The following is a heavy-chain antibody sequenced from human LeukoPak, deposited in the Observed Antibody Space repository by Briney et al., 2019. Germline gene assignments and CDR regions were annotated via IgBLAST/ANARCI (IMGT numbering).Heavy chain of an antibody. J-gene: IGHJ3*02. Sequence: GGSLRLSCAASGFIFNDYYMSWIRQAPGKGLEWVSYISGGGTTIYYADSVKGRFTISRDNAKNSLYLQMNSLRAEDTAVYYCARESSYDYVWGTYGLDVFDIWGQGTMVTVSS. V-gene: IGHV3-11*01. D-gene: IGHD3-16*01. CDR3: ARESSYDYVWGTYGLDVFDI. CDR1: GFIFNDYY. CDR2: ISGGGTTI.